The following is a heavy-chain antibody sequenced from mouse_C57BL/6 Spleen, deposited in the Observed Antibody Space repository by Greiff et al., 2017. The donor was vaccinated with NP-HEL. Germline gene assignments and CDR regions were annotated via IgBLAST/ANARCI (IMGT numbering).Heavy chain of an antibody. D-gene: IGHD2-4*01. J-gene: IGHJ2*01. CDR3: AREGGLRTLDY. CDR1: GYTFTDYY. V-gene: IGHV1-76*01. Sequence: VQLQQSGAELVRPGASVKLSCKASGYTFTDYYINWVKQRPGQGLEWIASIYPGSGNTYYNEKFKGKATLTAEKSSSTAYMQLSSLTSEDSAVYFCAREGGLRTLDYWGQGTTLTVSS. CDR2: IYPGSGNT.